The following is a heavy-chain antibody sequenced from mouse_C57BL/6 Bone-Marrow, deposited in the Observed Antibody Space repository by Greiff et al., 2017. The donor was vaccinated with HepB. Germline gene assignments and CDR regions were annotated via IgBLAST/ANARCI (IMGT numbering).Heavy chain of an antibody. CDR1: GYTFTDYY. CDR3: GRGDDYGEEAYYAMDY. Sequence: EVQLQQSGPELVKPGASVKISCKASGYTFTDYYMNWVKQSHGKSLEWIGDINPNNGGTSYNQKFKGKATLTVDKSSSTAYMELRSLTSEDSAVYYCGRGDDYGEEAYYAMDYWGQGTSVTVSS. CDR2: INPNNGGT. J-gene: IGHJ4*01. D-gene: IGHD2-4*01. V-gene: IGHV1-26*01.